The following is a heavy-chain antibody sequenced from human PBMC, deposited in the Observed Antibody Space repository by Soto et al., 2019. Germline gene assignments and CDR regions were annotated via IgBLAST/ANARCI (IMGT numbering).Heavy chain of an antibody. CDR3: AKDRGGYHYANHFDY. D-gene: IGHD3-22*01. J-gene: IGHJ4*02. CDR2: ISGSGGST. CDR1: GFTFSSFA. V-gene: IGHV3-23*01. Sequence: PVGSLRLSCAASGFTFSSFAMSWVRQAPGKGLEWVSAISGSGGSTYYSDSVKGRFTISRDNSKNTLYLQMNSLRAEDTAVHYCAKDRGGYHYANHFDYWGQGTLVTVSS.